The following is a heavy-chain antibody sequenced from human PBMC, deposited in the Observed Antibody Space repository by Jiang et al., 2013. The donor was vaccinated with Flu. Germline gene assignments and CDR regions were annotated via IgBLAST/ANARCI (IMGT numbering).Heavy chain of an antibody. J-gene: IGHJ4*02. V-gene: IGHV1-69*01. CDR2: IIPIFGTA. Sequence: KVSCKASGYPFINYEIHWVRQSTGQGLEWMGGIIPIFGTANYAQKFQGRVTITADESTSTAYMELSSLRSEDTAVYYCARGYDYVPGDYWGQGTLVTVSS. CDR3: ARGYDYVPGDY. CDR1: GYPFINYE. D-gene: IGHD3-16*01.